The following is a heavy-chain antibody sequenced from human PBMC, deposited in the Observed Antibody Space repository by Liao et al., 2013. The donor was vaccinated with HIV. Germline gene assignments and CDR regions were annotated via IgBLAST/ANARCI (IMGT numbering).Heavy chain of an antibody. CDR2: IYTSGST. J-gene: IGHJ2*01. CDR1: GGSISSGSYY. D-gene: IGHD5/OR15-5a*01. CDR3: ARYNRVSAHRYFDL. Sequence: QVQLQESGPGLVKPSQTLSLTCTVSGGSISSGSYYWSWIRQPAGKGLEWIGRIYTSGSTNYNPSLKSRVTISVDTSTNQFSLKLNSVTAADTAIYYCARYNRVSAHRYFDLWAAAPWSLSPQ. V-gene: IGHV4-61*02.